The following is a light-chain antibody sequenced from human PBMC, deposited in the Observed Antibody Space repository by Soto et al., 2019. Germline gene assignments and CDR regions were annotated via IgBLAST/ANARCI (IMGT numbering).Light chain of an antibody. CDR1: SSDVGAYKY. Sequence: QSALTQPASVSGSPGQSITISCTGSSSDVGAYKYVSWFQQHPGKAPKLIIYEVSNRPSGVSNRFSGSKSGTTASLTISRLQTGDEADYYCSSYVRGGTYVFGTGTKLTVL. CDR2: EVS. V-gene: IGLV2-14*01. CDR3: SSYVRGGTYV. J-gene: IGLJ1*01.